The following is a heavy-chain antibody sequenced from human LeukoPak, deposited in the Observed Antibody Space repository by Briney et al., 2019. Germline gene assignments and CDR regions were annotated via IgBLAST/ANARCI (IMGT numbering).Heavy chain of an antibody. D-gene: IGHD1-26*01. CDR3: ARDRFVGAPDFDY. CDR1: GFTFSSYG. V-gene: IGHV3-30*03. J-gene: IGHJ4*02. Sequence: GGSLRLSCAASGFTFSSYGMHWVRQAPGKGLEWVAVISYDGSNKYYADSVKGRFTISRDNSKNTLYLQMNSLRAEDTAVYYCARDRFVGAPDFDYWGQGTLVTVSS. CDR2: ISYDGSNK.